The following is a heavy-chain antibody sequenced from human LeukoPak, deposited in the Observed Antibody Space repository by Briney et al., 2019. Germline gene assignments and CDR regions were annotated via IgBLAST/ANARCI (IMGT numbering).Heavy chain of an antibody. V-gene: IGHV4-38-2*01. Sequence: SETLSLTCAVSGYSISSGYYWGWIRPPPGKGLEGIGSMYHSGRPYYNPSLKSRVTISVDTSKTQFSLRLSSVTAADTAVFYCVRRYSSGWSFDHWSQGTLVTVSS. D-gene: IGHD6-19*01. CDR2: MYHSGRP. CDR3: VRRYSSGWSFDH. CDR1: GYSISSGYY. J-gene: IGHJ4*02.